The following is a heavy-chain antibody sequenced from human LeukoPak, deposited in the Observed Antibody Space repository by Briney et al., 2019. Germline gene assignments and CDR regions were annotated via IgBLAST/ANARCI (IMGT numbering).Heavy chain of an antibody. CDR1: GFTLDDYD. CDR2: ICWSSGSI. V-gene: IGHV3-9*01. CDR3: AKRDRGLDY. D-gene: IGHD1-14*01. J-gene: IGHJ4*02. Sequence: GGSLSLPCTASGFTLDDYDMHWVRKARGKGLGWVSVICWSSGSIGYADSVKGRLTISRDNAKNSLYLQMNSLRAEGTALYYRAKRDRGLDYWRQGTLVTV.